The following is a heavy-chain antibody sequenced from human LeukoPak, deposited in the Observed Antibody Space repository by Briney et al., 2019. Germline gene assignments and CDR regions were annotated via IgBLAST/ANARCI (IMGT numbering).Heavy chain of an antibody. CDR2: IIPIFGTA. J-gene: IGHJ3*02. CDR3: ARASSSWLPRLFAFDI. V-gene: IGHV1-69*05. CDR1: GGTFSSYA. Sequence: GASVKVSCKASGGTFSSYAISWVRQAPGQGLEWMGGIIPIFGTANYAQKFQGRVTITTDESTSTAYMELSSLRSEDTAVYYCARASSSWLPRLFAFDIWGQGTMVTVSS. D-gene: IGHD6-19*01.